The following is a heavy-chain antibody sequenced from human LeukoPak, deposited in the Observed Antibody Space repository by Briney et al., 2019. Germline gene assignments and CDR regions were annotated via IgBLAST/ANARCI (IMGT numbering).Heavy chain of an antibody. J-gene: IGHJ4*02. CDR3: AKSGSYPSYQFDY. CDR2: ISSSGSTI. V-gene: IGHV3-48*03. CDR1: GFTFSSYE. Sequence: PGGSLRLSCAASGFTFSSYEMNWVRQAPGKGLEWVSYISSSGSTIYYADSVKGRFTISRDNSKNTLYLQMNSLRVEDTAVYYCAKSGSYPSYQFDYWGQGTLVTVSS. D-gene: IGHD1-26*01.